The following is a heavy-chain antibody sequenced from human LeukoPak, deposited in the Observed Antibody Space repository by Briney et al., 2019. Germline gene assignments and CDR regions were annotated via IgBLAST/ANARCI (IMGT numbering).Heavy chain of an antibody. Sequence: ASVKVSCKVSGYTLTELSMHWVRQAPGKGLEWMGGFDPEDGETIYAQKFQGRVTMTEDASTDTAYMELSSLRSEDTAVYYCAPSFVLVPAAKIMYSYGRDVGAKGTRVTV. CDR3: APSFVLVPAAKIMYSYGRDV. CDR2: FDPEDGET. CDR1: GYTLTELS. D-gene: IGHD2-2*01. V-gene: IGHV1-24*01. J-gene: IGHJ6*04.